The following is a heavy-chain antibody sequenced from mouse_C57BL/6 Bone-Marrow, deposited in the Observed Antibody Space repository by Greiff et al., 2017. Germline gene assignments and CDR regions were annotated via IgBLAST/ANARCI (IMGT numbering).Heavy chain of an antibody. CDR2: ISSGSSTI. CDR3: ARRWFAY. V-gene: IGHV5-17*01. J-gene: IGHJ3*01. Sequence: DVKLVESGGGLVKPGGSLKLSCAASGFTFSDYGMHWVRQAPEKGLEWVAYISSGSSTIYYADTVTGRFTISRDNAKNTMFLQMTSLRSEDTAMYYCARRWFAYWGQGTLVTVSA. CDR1: GFTFSDYG.